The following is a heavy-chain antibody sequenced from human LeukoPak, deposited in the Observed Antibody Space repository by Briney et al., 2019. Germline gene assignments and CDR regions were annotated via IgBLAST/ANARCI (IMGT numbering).Heavy chain of an antibody. CDR2: IYPGDSDT. Sequence: GESLKISCKGFGYSFTSYWIGWVRQMPGKGLEWMGTIYPGDSDTRYSPSFQGQVTISADKSINTAYLQWSSLKASDTAMYYCARLANDAFDIWGQGTMVTVSS. J-gene: IGHJ3*02. CDR1: GYSFTSYW. CDR3: ARLANDAFDI. V-gene: IGHV5-51*01.